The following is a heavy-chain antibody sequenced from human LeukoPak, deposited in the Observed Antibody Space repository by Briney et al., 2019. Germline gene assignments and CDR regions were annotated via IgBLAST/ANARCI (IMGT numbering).Heavy chain of an antibody. CDR3: ARERRGVLSGSLGGLFASYYTYYYMDV. Sequence: ASVKVSCKASGYTFTMYYIHWVRQAPGQGLEWMGMINPSDGATTYAQRFQGRVSMTRDMSTTTVYMDLRSLRSEDTAVYFCARERRGVLSGSLGGLFASYYTYYYMDVWGRGTTVTVSS. CDR1: GYTFTMYY. J-gene: IGHJ6*03. CDR2: INPSDGAT. V-gene: IGHV1-46*01. D-gene: IGHD3-16*01.